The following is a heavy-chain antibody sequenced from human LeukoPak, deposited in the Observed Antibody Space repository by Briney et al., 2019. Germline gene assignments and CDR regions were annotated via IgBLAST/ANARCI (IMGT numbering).Heavy chain of an antibody. CDR1: GFTFSSYG. V-gene: IGHV3-23*01. J-gene: IGHJ6*03. D-gene: IGHD6-19*01. CDR2: ISGSGGDT. Sequence: GSLRLSCAASGFTFSSYGMSWVRQAPGKGLEWVSDISGSGGDTYYADSVKGRFTISRDNSMNTLYLQMNSLRAEDTAVYYCAKYSVAGSGRYMDVWGKGTTVTVSS. CDR3: AKYSVAGSGRYMDV.